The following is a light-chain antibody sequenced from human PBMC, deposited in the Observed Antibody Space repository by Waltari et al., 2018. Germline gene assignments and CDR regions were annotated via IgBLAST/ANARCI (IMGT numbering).Light chain of an antibody. V-gene: IGLV4-69*01. Sequence: QLVLTQSPSASASLGASVKLTCTLSSGHSSNVIAWLQQRPETGPRYLMKVNSDGSHTKGGEIPDRFSGSSSGAERYLTISNLQYEDEADYFCQTGGHGAWVFGGGTTLTVL. CDR3: QTGGHGAWV. CDR2: VNSDGSH. J-gene: IGLJ3*02. CDR1: SGHSSNV.